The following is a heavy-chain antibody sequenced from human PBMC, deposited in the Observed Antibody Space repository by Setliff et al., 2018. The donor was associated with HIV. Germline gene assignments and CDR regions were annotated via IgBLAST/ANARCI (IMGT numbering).Heavy chain of an antibody. CDR1: GFTFSNYA. CDR2: ITGSGRTT. J-gene: IGHJ4*02. V-gene: IGHV3-23*01. CDR3: AKDYVENDY. D-gene: IGHD3-16*01. Sequence: GGSLRLSCTASGFTFSNYAMSWVRQAPGKGLEWVSAITGSGRTTYYADSVKGRFTISRDNSKNTLSLQMNSLRAEDTAVYYCAKDYVENDYWGQGTLVTVSS.